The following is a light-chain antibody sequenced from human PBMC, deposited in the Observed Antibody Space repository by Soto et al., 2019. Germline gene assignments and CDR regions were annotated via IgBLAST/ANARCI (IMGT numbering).Light chain of an antibody. CDR2: LNSDGSH. CDR3: QTWGTGIRV. CDR1: SGHSSYA. Sequence: QLVLTQSPSASASLGASVKLTCTLSSGHSSYAIAWHQQQPEKGPRYLMKLNSDGSHSKGDGIPDRFSGSSSGAERYLTISRLRSEDEADYYCQTWGTGIRVFGGGTKLTVL. V-gene: IGLV4-69*01. J-gene: IGLJ3*02.